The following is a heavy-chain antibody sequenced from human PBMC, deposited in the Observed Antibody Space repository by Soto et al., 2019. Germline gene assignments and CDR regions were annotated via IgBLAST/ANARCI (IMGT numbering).Heavy chain of an antibody. CDR3: AYSSTPFDY. D-gene: IGHD6-13*01. CDR1: GFTVSNKY. CDR2: IYADGRT. Sequence: GGSLRLSCAAYGFTVSNKYFSWVRQAPGKGLEWVSVIYADGRTFYADSVKGRFTISRDNSKNTLYLQMNSLRAEDTAVYYCAYSSTPFDYWGQGTLVTVSS. V-gene: IGHV3-53*01. J-gene: IGHJ4*02.